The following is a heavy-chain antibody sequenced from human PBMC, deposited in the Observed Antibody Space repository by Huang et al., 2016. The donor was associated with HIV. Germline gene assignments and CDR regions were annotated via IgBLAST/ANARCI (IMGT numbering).Heavy chain of an antibody. CDR1: GGSITSSSYY. V-gene: IGHV4-39*01. D-gene: IGHD3-22*01. CDR3: ARHFSYYDSSGYTPWDAFDI. Sequence: QLQLQGSGPGLVKPSETLSLTCTVSGGSITSSSYYWGWIRQPPGKGLEWVGSIYYSGCTDYNPSLKSRVTVSVDTSKNQFSLKLSSVTAADTALYYCARHFSYYDSSGYTPWDAFDIWGQGTMVTVSS. J-gene: IGHJ3*02. CDR2: IYYSGCT.